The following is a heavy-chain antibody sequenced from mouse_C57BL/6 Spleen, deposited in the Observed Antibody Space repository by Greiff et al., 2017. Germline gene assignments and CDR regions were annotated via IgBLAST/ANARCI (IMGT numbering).Heavy chain of an antibody. Sequence: EVMLVESGGDLVKPGGSLKLSCAASGFTFSSYGMSWVRQTPDKRLEWVATISSGGSYTYYPASVTGRFTISRDYAKNTLYLQMSSLKSEDTAVYYWARLYYGDSFYGDCWGEGGSLAVSS. J-gene: IGHJ2*02. V-gene: IGHV5-6*01. CDR1: GFTFSSYG. CDR3: ARLYYGDSFYGDC. CDR2: ISSGGSYT. D-gene: IGHD2-13*01.